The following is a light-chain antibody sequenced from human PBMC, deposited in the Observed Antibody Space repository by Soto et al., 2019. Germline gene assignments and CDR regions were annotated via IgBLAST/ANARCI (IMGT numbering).Light chain of an antibody. Sequence: VLTQSPVTLSLSPGERATLSCRASQSVSSSYLAWYQQKPGQAPRLLIYGASTRATGVPDRFSGSGSGTDFTLTITRLEPEDFAVYYCQQYHNSYVTFGQGTKVEIK. V-gene: IGKV3-20*01. CDR3: QQYHNSYVT. CDR1: QSVSSSY. J-gene: IGKJ1*01. CDR2: GAS.